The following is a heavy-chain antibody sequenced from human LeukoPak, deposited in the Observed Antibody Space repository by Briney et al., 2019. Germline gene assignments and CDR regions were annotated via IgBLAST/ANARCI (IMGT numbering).Heavy chain of an antibody. Sequence: NPSETLSLTCTGSGFSISSYYWSWLRQPAGKGLEWIGRIYTSGSTNYNPSLKSRVTMSVDTSKNQFSLKLSSVTAADTAVYYCAREWQYQFDYWGQGSLVTVSS. D-gene: IGHD4-11*01. J-gene: IGHJ4*02. CDR2: IYTSGST. CDR3: AREWQYQFDY. V-gene: IGHV4-4*07. CDR1: GFSISSYY.